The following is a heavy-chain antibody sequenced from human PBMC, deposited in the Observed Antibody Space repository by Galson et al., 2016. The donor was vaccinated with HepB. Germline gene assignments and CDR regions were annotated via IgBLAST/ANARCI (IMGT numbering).Heavy chain of an antibody. Sequence: SLRLSCAVSGFTFDDYAMSWVRQAPGQGLEWVSSITGTGAFTYYPVSVKGRFTISRDNSKNTVYLQMNNLRVEDTAVYYGAKVAEGRFWAEYYFDYWGQGTLVTVSS. D-gene: IGHD1-14*01. V-gene: IGHV3-23*01. CDR1: GFTFDDYA. CDR3: AKVAEGRFWAEYYFDY. CDR2: ITGTGAFT. J-gene: IGHJ4*02.